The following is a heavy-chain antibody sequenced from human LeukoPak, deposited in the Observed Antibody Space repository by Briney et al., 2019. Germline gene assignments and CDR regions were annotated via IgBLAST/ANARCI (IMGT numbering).Heavy chain of an antibody. V-gene: IGHV1-69*04. CDR3: ARAVYYGSGSYYDPFDY. CDR1: GGTFSSYA. J-gene: IGHJ4*02. D-gene: IGHD3-10*01. CDR2: IIPILGIA. Sequence: ASVKVSCKASGGTFSSYAISWVRQAPGQGLEWMGRIIPILGIANYAQKFQGRVTITADKSTSTAYMELSSLRSEDTAVYYCARAVYYGSGSYYDPFDYWGQGTLVTVSS.